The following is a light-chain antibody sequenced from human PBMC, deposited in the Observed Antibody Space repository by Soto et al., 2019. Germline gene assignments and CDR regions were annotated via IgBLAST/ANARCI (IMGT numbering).Light chain of an antibody. V-gene: IGKV3-11*01. J-gene: IGKJ1*01. CDR3: QQRYNWPLT. Sequence: EIVLTQSPATLSLSPGERATLSCRASQSVSSYLAWYQQKFGQAPRLLIYDASNRATGIPARFSGSGSATDFPITISSLEPEDFAIYYCQQRYNWPLTFGQGTKVEIK. CDR1: QSVSSY. CDR2: DAS.